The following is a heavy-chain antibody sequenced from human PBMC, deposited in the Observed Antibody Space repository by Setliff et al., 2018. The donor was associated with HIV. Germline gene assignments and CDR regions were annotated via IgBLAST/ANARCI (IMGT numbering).Heavy chain of an antibody. D-gene: IGHD2-21*01. Sequence: TLSLTCTVSGGSISSGDYSWSWIRQPAGKGLEWLGHIDTTGSTTYNPTLKSRVTISVDTSKNQFTLKLSSVTAADTAVYYCARTLIVVVWVGAFDIWGQGTMVTVSS. J-gene: IGHJ3*02. CDR3: ARTLIVVVWVGAFDI. CDR1: GGSISSGDYS. CDR2: IDTTGST. V-gene: IGHV4-61*09.